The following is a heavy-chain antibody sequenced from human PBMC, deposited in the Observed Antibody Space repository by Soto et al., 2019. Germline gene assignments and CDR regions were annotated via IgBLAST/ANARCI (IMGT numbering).Heavy chain of an antibody. V-gene: IGHV4-4*07. CDR2: IYTSGST. J-gene: IGHJ4*02. CDR3: ARGGYSSGWYGGYFDY. D-gene: IGHD6-19*01. Sequence: QVQLQESGPGLVKPSETLSLTCTVSGGSISSYYWSWIRQPAGKGLEWIGRIYTSGSTNYNPSLKSRVTMSVDTSKNQCSLELSSVTAADTGVYYCARGGYSSGWYGGYFDYWGQGTLVTVSS. CDR1: GGSISSYY.